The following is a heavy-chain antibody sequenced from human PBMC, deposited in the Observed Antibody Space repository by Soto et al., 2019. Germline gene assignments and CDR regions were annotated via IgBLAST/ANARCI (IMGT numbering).Heavy chain of an antibody. V-gene: IGHV4-61*08. CDR2: IYYSGST. CDR1: GGSVSSGDYF. J-gene: IGHJ6*02. CDR3: ARSPNYYYYGFDA. Sequence: SETLSLTCTVSGGSVSSGDYFWSWLRQSPGKRLEWIAYIYYSGSTNYNPSLKSRATISVDTSKSQVSLTLTSMTAADAALYYCARSPNYYYYGFDAWGQGTAVTVSS. D-gene: IGHD3-10*01.